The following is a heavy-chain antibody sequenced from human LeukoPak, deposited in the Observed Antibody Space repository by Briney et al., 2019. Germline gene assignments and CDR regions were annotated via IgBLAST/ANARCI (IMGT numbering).Heavy chain of an antibody. CDR2: ISYDGSNK. CDR3: AKDQDFGTTGTTSAFDI. J-gene: IGHJ3*02. D-gene: IGHD1-1*01. V-gene: IGHV3-30*18. CDR1: GFTFSSYG. Sequence: GGSLRLSCAASGFTFSSYGMHWVRQAPGKGLEWVAVISYDGSNKYYADSVKGRFTISRDNSKNTLYLQMNSLRAEDTAVYYCAKDQDFGTTGTTSAFDIWGQGTMVTVSS.